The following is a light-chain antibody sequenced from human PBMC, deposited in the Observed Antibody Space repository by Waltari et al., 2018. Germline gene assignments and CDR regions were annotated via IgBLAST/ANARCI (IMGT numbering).Light chain of an antibody. CDR1: SLNIGAGSH. J-gene: IGLJ2*01. CDR2: ANI. CDR3: QSYDSSLIAVV. V-gene: IGLV1-40*01. Sequence: QSGLTHPPSVSGAPGQRVTISCTGSSLNIGAGSHGPWYQVLPGTAPKLLIYANINRPSGVPDRFSGSKSGTSASLAITGLQAEDEADYYCQSYDSSLIAVVFGGGTKLTVL.